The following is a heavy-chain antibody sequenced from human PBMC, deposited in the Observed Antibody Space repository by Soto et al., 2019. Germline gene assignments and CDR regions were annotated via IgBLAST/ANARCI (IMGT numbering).Heavy chain of an antibody. V-gene: IGHV4-59*08. Sequence: PSETLSLTCTVSGGSISSYYWSWIRQPPGKGLEWVGYMYYSGNTNYNPSLKSRVTISIDTSKSQFSLKLSSVTAADTAVYYCARSRSTADLTRGIAVAVWGQGTLVTVSS. J-gene: IGHJ4*02. CDR2: MYYSGNT. D-gene: IGHD6-19*01. CDR3: ARSRSTADLTRGIAVAV. CDR1: GGSISSYY.